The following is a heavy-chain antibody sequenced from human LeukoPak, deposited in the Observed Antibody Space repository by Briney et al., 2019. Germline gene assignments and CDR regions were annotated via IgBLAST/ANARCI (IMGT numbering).Heavy chain of an antibody. J-gene: IGHJ4*02. V-gene: IGHV4-4*07. CDR3: ASGSSSWGILPKSYFDY. CDR2: IYTSGSN. CDR1: VASISGYY. Sequence: SETLSLTCTVSVASISGYYWSWIRHPAGKGLEWIGHIYTSGSNANNPSRQSPVTMSVATSTNHFSLKLTSVTAADTAVYYCASGSSSWGILPKSYFDYWGQGTLVTVSS. D-gene: IGHD6-13*01.